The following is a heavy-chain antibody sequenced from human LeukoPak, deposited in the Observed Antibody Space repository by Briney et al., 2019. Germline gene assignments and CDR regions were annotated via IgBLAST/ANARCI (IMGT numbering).Heavy chain of an antibody. CDR1: GYTFTSYD. J-gene: IGHJ4*02. CDR2: MNPNSGNT. V-gene: IGHV1-8*03. Sequence: ASVKVSCKASGYTFTSYDINWVRQATGQGLEWMGWMNPNSGNTGYAQKFQGRVTITRNTSISTAYMELSSLRSEDTAVYYCTRDKSVNWGFFDYWGQGILVTVSS. D-gene: IGHD7-27*01. CDR3: TRDKSVNWGFFDY.